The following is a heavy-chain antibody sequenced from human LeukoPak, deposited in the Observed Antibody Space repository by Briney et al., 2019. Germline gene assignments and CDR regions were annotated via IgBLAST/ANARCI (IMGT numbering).Heavy chain of an antibody. V-gene: IGHV3-7*01. Sequence: GGSLRLSCAASGFTFSSYWMSWVRQAPGKGLEWVANIKQDGSEKYYVGSVKGRFTISRDNAKNSLYLQMNSLRAEDTAVYYCARDPEYCSSTSCQSDYWGQGTLVTVSS. CDR1: GFTFSSYW. CDR3: ARDPEYCSSTSCQSDY. J-gene: IGHJ4*02. D-gene: IGHD2-2*01. CDR2: IKQDGSEK.